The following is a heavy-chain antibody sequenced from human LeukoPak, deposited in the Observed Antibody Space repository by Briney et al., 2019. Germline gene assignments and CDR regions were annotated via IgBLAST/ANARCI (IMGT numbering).Heavy chain of an antibody. CDR3: ARSNPAYYYDSSGYYFDY. V-gene: IGHV1-69*13. CDR2: IIPIFGTA. CDR1: GGTFSSYA. J-gene: IGHJ4*02. Sequence: ASVKVSCKASGGTFSSYAISWVRQAPGQGLEWMGGIIPIFGTANYAQKFQGRVTITADESTSTAYMELSSLRSEDTAVYYWARSNPAYYYDSSGYYFDYWGQGTLVTVSS. D-gene: IGHD3-22*01.